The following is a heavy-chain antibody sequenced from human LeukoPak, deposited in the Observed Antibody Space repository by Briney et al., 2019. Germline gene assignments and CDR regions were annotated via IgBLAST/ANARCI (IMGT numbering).Heavy chain of an antibody. Sequence: SVKVSCKASGGTFSSYAISGVRQAPGQGLEWMGGIIPIFGTANYAQKFQGRVTITADESTSTAYMELSSLRSEDTAVYYCARGYCSSTSCYGTTIWFDPWGQGTLVTVSS. CDR2: IIPIFGTA. V-gene: IGHV1-69*13. D-gene: IGHD2-2*01. CDR3: ARGYCSSTSCYGTTIWFDP. CDR1: GGTFSSYA. J-gene: IGHJ5*02.